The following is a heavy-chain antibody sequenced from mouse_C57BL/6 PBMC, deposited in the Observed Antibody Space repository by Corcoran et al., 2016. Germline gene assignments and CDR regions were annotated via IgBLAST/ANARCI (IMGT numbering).Heavy chain of an antibody. J-gene: IGHJ2*01. CDR1: GYTFTDYY. CDR2: IYPGSGNT. V-gene: IGHV1-76*01. D-gene: IGHD1-1*01. CDR3: ARGDYYGLYYFDY. Sequence: VQLKQSGAELVRPGASVKLSCKASGYTFTDYYINWVKQRPGQGLEWIARIYPGSGNTYYNEKFKGKATLTAEKSSSTAYMQLSSLTSEDSAVYFCARGDYYGLYYFDYWGQGTTLTVSS.